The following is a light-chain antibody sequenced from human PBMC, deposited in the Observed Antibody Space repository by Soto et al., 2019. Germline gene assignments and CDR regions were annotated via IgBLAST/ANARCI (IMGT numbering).Light chain of an antibody. CDR3: SSFTTANTWV. CDR1: SSDVGSGNF. Sequence: QSPLTQPASVSGSPGQSITISCTGTSSDVGSGNFVSWFQQHPGKAPKLMIYEVTNRPSGVSYRFSGSKSGNTASLTISGLQAEDEADYYCSSFTTANTWVFGGGTKLTVL. CDR2: EVT. V-gene: IGLV2-14*01. J-gene: IGLJ3*02.